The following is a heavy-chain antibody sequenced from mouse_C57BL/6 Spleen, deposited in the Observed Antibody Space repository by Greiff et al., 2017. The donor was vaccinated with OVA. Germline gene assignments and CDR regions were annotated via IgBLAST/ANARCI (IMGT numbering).Heavy chain of an antibody. CDR3: ARDYYGSSYEGAWFAY. CDR2: IDPNSGGT. Sequence: VQLQQPGAELVKPGASVKLSCKASGYTFTSYWMHWVKQRPGRGLEWIGRIDPNSGGTKYNEKFKSKATLTVDKPSSTAYMQLSSLTSEDSAVYYCARDYYGSSYEGAWFAYWGQGTLVTVSA. CDR1: GYTFTSYW. J-gene: IGHJ3*01. D-gene: IGHD1-1*01. V-gene: IGHV1-72*01.